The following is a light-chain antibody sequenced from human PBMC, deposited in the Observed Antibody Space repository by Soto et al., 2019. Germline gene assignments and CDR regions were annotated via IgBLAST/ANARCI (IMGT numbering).Light chain of an antibody. CDR1: QSISSW. Sequence: DIQMTQSPSTLSASVGDRVTITCRASQSISSWLAWYQQKPGKAPMLLIYKASSLESGVPSRFSGRGSGTEFTLTISSLQPDDFATYYCQQYNTYPWTFGQGTKVEIK. J-gene: IGKJ1*01. V-gene: IGKV1-5*03. CDR3: QQYNTYPWT. CDR2: KAS.